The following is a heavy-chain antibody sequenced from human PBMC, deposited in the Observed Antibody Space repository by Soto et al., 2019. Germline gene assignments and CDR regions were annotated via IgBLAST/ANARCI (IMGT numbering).Heavy chain of an antibody. V-gene: IGHV3-23*01. CDR2: ISGSGGST. CDR1: GFTFSNYA. D-gene: IGHD2-2*02. Sequence: GGSLRFSCAASGFTFSNYAMSWVRQAPGKGLEWVSAISGSGGSTYYADSVKGRFTISRDNSKNTLYLQMNSLRAEDTAVYYCAKGKRSGYCSSTSCYKSYYYYGMDVWGQGTTVTVSS. CDR3: AKGKRSGYCSSTSCYKSYYYYGMDV. J-gene: IGHJ6*02.